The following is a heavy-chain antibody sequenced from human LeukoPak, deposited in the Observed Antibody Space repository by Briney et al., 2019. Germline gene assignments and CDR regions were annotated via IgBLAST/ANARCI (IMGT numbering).Heavy chain of an antibody. J-gene: IGHJ5*02. D-gene: IGHD2-2*01. CDR1: GGSISSYY. V-gene: IGHV4-59*01. CDR2: IYYSGST. CDR3: AREVPADSWFDP. Sequence: SETLSLTCTVSGGSISSYYWSWIRQPPGKGLECIGYIYYSGSTNYNPSLKSRVTISVDTSKNQFSLKLSSVTAADTAVYYCAREVPADSWFDPCGQGTLVTVSS.